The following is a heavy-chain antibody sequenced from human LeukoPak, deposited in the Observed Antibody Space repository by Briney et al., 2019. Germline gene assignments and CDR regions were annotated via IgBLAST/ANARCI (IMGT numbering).Heavy chain of an antibody. CDR3: AKIAVAGTWGFDP. CDR1: GYNFISNW. V-gene: IGHV5-51*01. Sequence: GESLKISCKGSGYNFISNWIGWVRQMPGKGLEWMGIIYPGDSDTRYSPSFQGQVTISADKSISTAYLQWSSLKASDTAMYYCAKIAVAGTWGFDPWGQGALVTVSS. D-gene: IGHD6-19*01. CDR2: IYPGDSDT. J-gene: IGHJ5*02.